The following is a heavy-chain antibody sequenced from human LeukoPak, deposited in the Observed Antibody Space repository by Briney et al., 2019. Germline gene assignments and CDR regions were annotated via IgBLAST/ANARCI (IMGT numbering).Heavy chain of an antibody. Sequence: SETLSLTCTVSGGSISDYYWSWLRQPPGKGLEWIGYFYYSGTSRCNPSLKSRVTFSADTSENQFSLKLTSVTAADTAVYYCARHYYGDVYYFDFWGQGTLVTVSS. CDR2: FYYSGTS. CDR3: ARHYYGDVYYFDF. D-gene: IGHD3-16*01. J-gene: IGHJ4*02. V-gene: IGHV4-59*08. CDR1: GGSISDYY.